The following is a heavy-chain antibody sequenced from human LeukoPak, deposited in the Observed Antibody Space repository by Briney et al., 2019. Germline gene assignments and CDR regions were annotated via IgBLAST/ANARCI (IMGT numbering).Heavy chain of an antibody. CDR2: FDPEDGET. D-gene: IGHD6-13*01. CDR3: ATLSGRPIAAAGFGNYYYGMDV. V-gene: IGHV1-24*01. Sequence: GASVKVSCKVSGYTLTELSMHWVRQAPGKGLEWVGGFDPEDGETIYAQKFQGRVTMTEDTSTDTAYMELSSLRSEDTAVYHCATLSGRPIAAAGFGNYYYGMDVWGKGTTVTVSS. CDR1: GYTLTELS. J-gene: IGHJ6*04.